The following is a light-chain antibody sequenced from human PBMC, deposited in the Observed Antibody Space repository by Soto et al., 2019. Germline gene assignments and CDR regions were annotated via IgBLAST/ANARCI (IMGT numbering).Light chain of an antibody. CDR1: QRISTW. Sequence: DIQMTQSPSSLSASVGDRVTITCRASQRISTWLAWYQQKPGKAPKLLIYDASNLESGVPSRFSGGGSGTDFTLTISSLQPDDSATYYCQHYETYSSTFGQGTKVDIK. J-gene: IGKJ1*01. CDR2: DAS. CDR3: QHYETYSST. V-gene: IGKV1-5*01.